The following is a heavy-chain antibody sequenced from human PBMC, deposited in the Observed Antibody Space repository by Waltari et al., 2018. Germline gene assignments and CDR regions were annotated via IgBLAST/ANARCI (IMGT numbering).Heavy chain of an antibody. Sequence: EVQLVESGGGLVQPGGSLRLSCAASGFTFSSYWMHWVRQAPGTGLVWVSRIKREGISTSYADSGKGRFTISRDNAKNTLYLQMNSLRAEDTAVYYCARDPYYDIPGDYWGQGTLVTVSS. CDR1: GFTFSSYW. V-gene: IGHV3-74*01. CDR3: ARDPYYDIPGDY. D-gene: IGHD3-9*01. J-gene: IGHJ4*02. CDR2: IKREGIST.